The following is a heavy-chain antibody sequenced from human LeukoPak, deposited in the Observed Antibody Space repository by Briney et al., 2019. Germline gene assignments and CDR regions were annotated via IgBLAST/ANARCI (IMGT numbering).Heavy chain of an antibody. CDR2: IYHSGTT. J-gene: IGHJ4*02. Sequence: PSETLSLTCTVSGYSISSGYYWGWIRQPPGKGLEWIGNIYHSGTTYYNPSLKSRVTISVDTSKNQFSLNLSSVTAADTAVYHCAKVADSSGWRRIDYWGQGTLVTVSS. V-gene: IGHV4-38-2*02. CDR3: AKVADSSGWRRIDY. D-gene: IGHD6-19*01. CDR1: GYSISSGYY.